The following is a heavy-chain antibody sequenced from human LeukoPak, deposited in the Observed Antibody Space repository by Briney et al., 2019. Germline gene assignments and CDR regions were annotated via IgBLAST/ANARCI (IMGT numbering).Heavy chain of an antibody. Sequence: GASVKVSCKASGGTFSSYAISWVRQAPGQGLEWMGGIIPIFGTANYAQKFQGRVTITADKSTGTAYMELSSLRSEDTAVYYCARGSEGSGSYYNPASAFPAFDYWGQGTLVTVSS. V-gene: IGHV1-69*06. J-gene: IGHJ4*02. CDR3: ARGSEGSGSYYNPASAFPAFDY. D-gene: IGHD3-10*01. CDR1: GGTFSSYA. CDR2: IIPIFGTA.